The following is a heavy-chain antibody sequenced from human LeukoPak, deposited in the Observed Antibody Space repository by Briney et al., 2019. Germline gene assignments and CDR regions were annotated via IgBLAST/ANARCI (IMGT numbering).Heavy chain of an antibody. D-gene: IGHD3-22*01. V-gene: IGHV1-46*01. Sequence: ASVKVTCKASGYTFTSHYMHWVRQAPGQGLEWMGIINPSGGSTIYGQQFAGRVTMTTDTCTSTVYMELSCLRYEDTAVYYCGRSVTWIELWTYYYDSSGYYFFDYWGQGTLVTVSS. CDR3: GRSVTWIELWTYYYDSSGYYFFDY. CDR1: GYTFTSHY. CDR2: INPSGGST. J-gene: IGHJ4*02.